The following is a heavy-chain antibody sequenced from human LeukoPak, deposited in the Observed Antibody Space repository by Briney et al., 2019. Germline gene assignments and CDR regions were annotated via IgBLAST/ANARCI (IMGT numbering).Heavy chain of an antibody. J-gene: IGHJ6*03. D-gene: IGHD3-9*01. CDR1: GYTFTSYD. V-gene: IGHV1-8*01. Sequence: ASVKVSCKASGYTFTSYDINWVRQATGQGLEWMGWMNPNSGNTGYAQKFQGRVTMTRNTSISTAYMELSSLRSEDTAVYYCVRGFTYYDILTGYVSYYYYYYMDVWGKGTTVTISS. CDR2: MNPNSGNT. CDR3: VRGFTYYDILTGYVSYYYYYYMDV.